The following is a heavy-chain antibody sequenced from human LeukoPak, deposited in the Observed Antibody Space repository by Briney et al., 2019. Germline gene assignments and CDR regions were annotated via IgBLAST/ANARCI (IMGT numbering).Heavy chain of an antibody. V-gene: IGHV3-30*02. J-gene: IGHJ4*02. Sequence: GKSLRLSCAASGFNFSIYGMHWVRQAPGKGLEWVAIIRYDGSNKYYADSVKGRFTISRDNSKNTLYLQMNSLRAEDTAVYYCAKKGAAAGFHYWGQGTLVTVSS. CDR3: AKKGAAAGFHY. CDR1: GFNFSIYG. CDR2: IRYDGSNK. D-gene: IGHD6-13*01.